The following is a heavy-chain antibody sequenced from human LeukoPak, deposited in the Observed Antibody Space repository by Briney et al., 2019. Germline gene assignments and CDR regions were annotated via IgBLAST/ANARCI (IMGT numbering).Heavy chain of an antibody. V-gene: IGHV3-23*01. J-gene: IGHJ4*02. CDR3: AKGDIVYYDYYLDY. CDR1: GFTFSSYA. CDR2: ISGSGGST. Sequence: GGSLRLSCAASGFTFSSYAMSWVRQAPGEGLEWVSAISGSGGSTYYADSVKGRFTISRDNSKNTLYLQMNSLRAEDTAVYYCAKGDIVYYDYYLDYWREGTLVTVSS. D-gene: IGHD2-15*01.